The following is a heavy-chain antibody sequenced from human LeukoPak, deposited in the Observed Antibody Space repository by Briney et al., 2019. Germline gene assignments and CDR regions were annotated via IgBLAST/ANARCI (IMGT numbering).Heavy chain of an antibody. J-gene: IGHJ4*02. D-gene: IGHD6-25*01. Sequence: GGSLRLSCAASGFTVSGNYMSWVRQAPGKGLEWVSVIYTAGSTYNADSVKGRFTISRDKSKHTLYLQMNTLRAEDTAVYFCAGGNTWPGLSYWGQGTLLTVSS. V-gene: IGHV3-53*01. CDR1: GFTVSGNY. CDR2: IYTAGST. CDR3: AGGNTWPGLSY.